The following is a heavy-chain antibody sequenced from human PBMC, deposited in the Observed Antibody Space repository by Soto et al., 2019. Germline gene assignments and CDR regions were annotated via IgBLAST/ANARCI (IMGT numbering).Heavy chain of an antibody. CDR2: ISTSIDAT. CDR3: AKDRTVAARHFDY. CDR1: GFTFSSES. J-gene: IGHJ4*02. Sequence: GGSLRLSCAASGFTFSSESMIWLRQAPGKGLEWVSSISTSIDATYYADSVKGRFTISRDDSKNTLYLQMNSLRAEDSAVYFCAKDRTVAARHFDYWGQGTHVTVSA. D-gene: IGHD6-6*01. V-gene: IGHV3-23*01.